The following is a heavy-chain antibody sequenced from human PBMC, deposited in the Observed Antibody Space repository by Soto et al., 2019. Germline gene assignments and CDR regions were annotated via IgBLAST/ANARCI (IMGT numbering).Heavy chain of an antibody. CDR1: GGSFSGYY. Sequence: SETLSLTCAVYGGSFSGYYWSWIRQPPGKGLEWIGEINHSGSTNYNPSLKSRVTISVDTSKNQFSLKLSSVTAADTAVYYCARHYGSGSYYYLDYWGQGTLVTVSS. D-gene: IGHD3-10*01. CDR3: ARHYGSGSYYYLDY. V-gene: IGHV4-34*01. CDR2: INHSGST. J-gene: IGHJ4*02.